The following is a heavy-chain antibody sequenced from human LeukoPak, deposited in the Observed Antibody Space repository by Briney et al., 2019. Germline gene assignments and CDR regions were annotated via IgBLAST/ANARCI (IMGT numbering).Heavy chain of an antibody. D-gene: IGHD2-2*01. CDR2: IYTSGST. Sequence: SETLSLTCTVSGGSISSYYWSWIRQPAGKGLEWIGRIYTSGSTNYNPSLKSRVAMSLDKSKNQFSLKLSSVTAADTAVYYCARAGQGYCTSASCYLSLDYWGQGTLVTVSS. V-gene: IGHV4-4*07. CDR3: ARAGQGYCTSASCYLSLDY. J-gene: IGHJ4*02. CDR1: GGSISSYY.